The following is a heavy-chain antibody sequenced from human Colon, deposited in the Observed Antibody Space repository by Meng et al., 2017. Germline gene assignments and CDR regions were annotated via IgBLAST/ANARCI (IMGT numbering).Heavy chain of an antibody. CDR3: AIGPWELDY. CDR1: GGSVSSGSHY. Sequence: QVQLQESGPGLLRPSETLSLTCPGSGGSVSSGSHYWSWIRQPPGKGLEFIAYVDYSGNTNYNPSLKGRVTTSIDMSKSQFSLKVSSVTAADTAVYYCAIGPWELDYWGQGLLVTVSS. V-gene: IGHV4-61*01. J-gene: IGHJ4*02. D-gene: IGHD1-26*01. CDR2: VDYSGNT.